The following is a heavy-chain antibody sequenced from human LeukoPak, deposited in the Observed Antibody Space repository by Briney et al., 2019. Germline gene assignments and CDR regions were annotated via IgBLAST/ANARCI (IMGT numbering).Heavy chain of an antibody. CDR1: GFSFSNSW. V-gene: IGHV3-7*01. CDR2: MSKDGSEI. CDR3: AKNYGPLEY. Sequence: WGPLSLSCASSGFSFSNSWMTWVRLAPGKGLEWVANMSKDGSEIYYVDSEKGRFTISRDNNKNSLYLQLTSRRAEDTAVYYCAKNYGPLEYWGRRTRLTV. D-gene: IGHD4-17*01. J-gene: IGHJ4*02.